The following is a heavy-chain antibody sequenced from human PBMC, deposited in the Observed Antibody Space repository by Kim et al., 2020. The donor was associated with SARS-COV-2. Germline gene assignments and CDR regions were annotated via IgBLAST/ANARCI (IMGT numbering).Heavy chain of an antibody. D-gene: IGHD1-7*01. CDR1: GYTFTSYG. CDR2: ISAYNGNT. Sequence: ASVKVSCKASGYTFTSYGISWVRQAPGQGLEWMGWISAYNGNTNYAQKLQGRVTMTTDTSTSTAYMELRSLRSDDTAVYYCARGGEGGWNYGRDWFDPWGQGTLVTVSS. V-gene: IGHV1-18*01. CDR3: ARGGEGGWNYGRDWFDP. J-gene: IGHJ5*02.